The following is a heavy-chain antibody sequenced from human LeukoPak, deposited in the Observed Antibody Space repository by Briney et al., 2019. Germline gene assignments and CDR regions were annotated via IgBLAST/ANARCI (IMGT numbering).Heavy chain of an antibody. Sequence: GGSLRLSXAASGFTLSSYEMNWVRQAPGKGLEWVSYISSSGSTKYYADSVKGRFTISRDNAKNSLYLQMNSLRAEDTAIYYCARTISRAYYWGQGTLVTVSS. CDR1: GFTLSSYE. CDR2: ISSSGSTK. V-gene: IGHV3-48*03. D-gene: IGHD2/OR15-2a*01. CDR3: ARTISRAYY. J-gene: IGHJ4*02.